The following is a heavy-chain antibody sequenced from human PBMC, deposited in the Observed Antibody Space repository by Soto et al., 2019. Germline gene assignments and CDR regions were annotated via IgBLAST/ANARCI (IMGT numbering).Heavy chain of an antibody. Sequence: SETLSLTCTVSGGSISNYYWTWIRQPPGKGLEWIGYIYYSGSTYYNPSLKSRITISVDTSKNQFSLKLSSVTAADTAVYYCAKGFGNLNDYWGPGPLVTVSS. CDR2: IYYSGST. D-gene: IGHD3-3*01. CDR3: AKGFGNLNDY. J-gene: IGHJ4*02. V-gene: IGHV4-59*01. CDR1: GGSISNYY.